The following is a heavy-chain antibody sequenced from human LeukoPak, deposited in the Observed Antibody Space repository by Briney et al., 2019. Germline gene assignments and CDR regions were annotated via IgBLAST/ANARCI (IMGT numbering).Heavy chain of an antibody. J-gene: IGHJ4*02. D-gene: IGHD3-10*01. V-gene: IGHV4-59*08. CDR3: ASNYYGSGSLDY. Sequence: SETLSLTCAVYGGSFSGYYWSWIRQPPGKGLEWIGYIYYSGSTNYNPSLKSRVTISVDTSKNQFSLKLSSVTAADTAVYYCASNYYGSGSLDYWGQGNLVTVSS. CDR2: IYYSGST. CDR1: GGSFSGYY.